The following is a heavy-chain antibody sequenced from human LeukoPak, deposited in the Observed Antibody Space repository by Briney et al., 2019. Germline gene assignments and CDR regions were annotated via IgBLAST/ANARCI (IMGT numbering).Heavy chain of an antibody. V-gene: IGHV4-59*01. D-gene: IGHD6-19*01. CDR2: IYYSGST. J-gene: IGHJ6*02. CDR3: ARATVAGLSYGMDV. Sequence: SETLSLTCTVSGGSISSYYWSWIRQPPGKGLEWIGYIYYSGSTNYNPSLKSRVTISVDTSKNQFSLKLSSVTAADTAVYYCARATVAGLSYGMDVWGQGTTVTVSS. CDR1: GGSISSYY.